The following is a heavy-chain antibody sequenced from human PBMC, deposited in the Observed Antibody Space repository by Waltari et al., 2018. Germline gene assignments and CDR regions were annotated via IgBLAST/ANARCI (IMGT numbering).Heavy chain of an antibody. D-gene: IGHD1-1*01. V-gene: IGHV5-10-1*01. CDR1: GYDFSTYW. CDR2: IDPRDSYT. CDR3: ARTSTRDFYYMDV. Sequence: EVQLVPSGAEVKKPGESLRISCQGSGYDFSTYWITWVRHMPGKGLEWMGRIDPRDSYTNYSPSFRGHVTISVDRSISTAYIQWSGLRASDTAIYYCARTSTRDFYYMDVWGKGTTVTVSS. J-gene: IGHJ6*03.